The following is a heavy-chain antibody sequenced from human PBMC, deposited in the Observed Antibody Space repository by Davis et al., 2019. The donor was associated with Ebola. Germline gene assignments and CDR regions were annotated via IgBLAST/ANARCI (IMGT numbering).Heavy chain of an antibody. J-gene: IGHJ4*02. Sequence: PGGSLTLSCAASGFTFNNYAMNWVRQAPGKGLEWVSSINSDSSYFYYAYSVKGRFTISRDNAKKSLYLQMNSLRAEDTAVYYCARDAYSDFWSGYTSQSPGDYWGQGTLVTVSS. CDR1: GFTFNNYA. CDR3: ARDAYSDFWSGYTSQSPGDY. V-gene: IGHV3-21*01. CDR2: INSDSSYF. D-gene: IGHD3-3*01.